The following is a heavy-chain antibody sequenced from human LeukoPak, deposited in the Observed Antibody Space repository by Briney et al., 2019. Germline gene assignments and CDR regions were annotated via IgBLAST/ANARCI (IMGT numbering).Heavy chain of an antibody. V-gene: IGHV4-39*01. Sequence: SETLSLTCTVSGVSISSSSYYWGWIRQPPGKGLEWIGSIYYSGSTYYNPSLKSRVTISVDTSKNQFSLKLSSVTAADTAVYYCARFGEGDYYFDYWGQGTLVTVSS. CDR1: GVSISSSSYY. CDR2: IYYSGST. D-gene: IGHD3-10*01. J-gene: IGHJ4*02. CDR3: ARFGEGDYYFDY.